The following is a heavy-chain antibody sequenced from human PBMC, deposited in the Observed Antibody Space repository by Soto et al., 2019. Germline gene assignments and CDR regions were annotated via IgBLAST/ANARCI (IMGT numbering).Heavy chain of an antibody. CDR2: ISSSSSYI. CDR3: ARGRFLEWLGYYYYGMDV. Sequence: EVQLVESGGGLVKPGGSLRLSCAASGFTFSSYSMNWVRQAPGKGLEWASSISSSSSYIYYADSVKGRFTISRDNAKNSLYLQMNSLRAEDTAVYYCARGRFLEWLGYYYYGMDVWGQGTTVTVSS. J-gene: IGHJ6*02. V-gene: IGHV3-21*01. D-gene: IGHD3-3*01. CDR1: GFTFSSYS.